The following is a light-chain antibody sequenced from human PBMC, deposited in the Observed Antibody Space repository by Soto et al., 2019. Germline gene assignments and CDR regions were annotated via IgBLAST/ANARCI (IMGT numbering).Light chain of an antibody. J-gene: IGKJ2*01. CDR3: QQYGSSPFT. V-gene: IGKV3-20*01. Sequence: EIVLTQSPGTLSLSPGERATLFCRASQSGSSSYLAWYQQKPGQAPRLLIYGASSRATGIPDRFSGSGSGTDFTLTISRLEPEDLAVYYCQQYGSSPFTFGQGTKVEIK. CDR1: QSGSSSY. CDR2: GAS.